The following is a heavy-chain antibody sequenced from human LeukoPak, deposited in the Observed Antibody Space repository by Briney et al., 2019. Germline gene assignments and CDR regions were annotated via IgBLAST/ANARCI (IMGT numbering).Heavy chain of an antibody. D-gene: IGHD2-2*01. CDR3: ASYCSSTSCLDAFDI. CDR1: GGSISSYY. Sequence: PSETLSLTCTVSGGSISSYYWSWIRQPPGKGLEWIGYIYYSGSTNYNPSLKSRVTISVDTSKNQFSLKLSSVTAADTAVYYCASYCSSTSCLDAFDIRGQGTMVTVSS. CDR2: IYYSGST. V-gene: IGHV4-59*01. J-gene: IGHJ3*02.